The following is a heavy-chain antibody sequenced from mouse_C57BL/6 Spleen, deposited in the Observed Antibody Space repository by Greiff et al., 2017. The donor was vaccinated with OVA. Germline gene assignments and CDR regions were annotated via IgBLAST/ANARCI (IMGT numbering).Heavy chain of an antibody. D-gene: IGHD2-4*01. Sequence: QVHVKQSGAELVRPGASVTLSCKASGYTFTDYEMHWVKQTPVHGLEWIGAIDPETGGTAYNQKFKGKAILTADKSSSTAYMELRSLTSEDSAVYYCTYDYPLAWFAYWGQGTLVTVSA. J-gene: IGHJ3*01. CDR2: IDPETGGT. CDR3: TYDYPLAWFAY. V-gene: IGHV1-15*01. CDR1: GYTFTDYE.